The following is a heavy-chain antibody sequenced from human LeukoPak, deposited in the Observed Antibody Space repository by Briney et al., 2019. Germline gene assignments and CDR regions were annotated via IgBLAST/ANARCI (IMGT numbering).Heavy chain of an antibody. CDR2: INHNGST. CDR1: GGSFSGYY. Sequence: SETLSLTCTVSGGSFSGYYWSWIRQPPGKGLEWVGEINHNGSTNYNPSLKSRVTISLDTSQNQFSLKLSSVTAADTAVYYGARGVSSRATVTTYFDYWGQGTLVTVSS. J-gene: IGHJ4*02. V-gene: IGHV4-34*01. CDR3: ARGVSSRATVTTYFDY. D-gene: IGHD4-11*01.